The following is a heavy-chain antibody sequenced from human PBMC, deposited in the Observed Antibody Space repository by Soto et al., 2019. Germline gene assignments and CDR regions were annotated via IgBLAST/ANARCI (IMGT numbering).Heavy chain of an antibody. Sequence: PGGSLRLSCAASGFTFGSYAMTWVRQALGKGLEWVSAISGTGGTTYYADSVKGRFTNSRDNSKRTVSLQMDSLRADDTALYYCAKFKRYYYDSGGYFDYWGLGTLVTVSS. V-gene: IGHV3-23*01. D-gene: IGHD3-22*01. CDR3: AKFKRYYYDSGGYFDY. CDR2: ISGTGGTT. CDR1: GFTFGSYA. J-gene: IGHJ4*02.